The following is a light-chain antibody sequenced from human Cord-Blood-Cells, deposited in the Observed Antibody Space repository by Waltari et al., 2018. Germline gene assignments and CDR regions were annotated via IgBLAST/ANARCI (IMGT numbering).Light chain of an antibody. CDR1: QGISSY. CDR3: QQYYSYPQT. CDR2: AAS. V-gene: IGKV1-8*01. J-gene: IGKJ1*01. Sequence: AMRVTPSPSSFSASTGDRVTTTCRASQGISSYLAWYQQKPGKAPKLLIYAASTLTSGVPSRFSGSGSGTDFTLTISCLQSEDFATYYCQQYYSYPQTFGQGTKVEIK.